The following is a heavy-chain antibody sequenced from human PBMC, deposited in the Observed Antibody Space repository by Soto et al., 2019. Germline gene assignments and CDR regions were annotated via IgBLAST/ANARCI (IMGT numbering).Heavy chain of an antibody. V-gene: IGHV4-59*01. D-gene: IGHD3-16*01. Sequence: QVQLQESGPGLVKPSETLSLTCTVSGGSISSYYWSWIRQPPGKGLEWIGYIYYSGSTNYNPSLRSRVTISVDTSKNRFSRKLSSVTAADTALYSWARAIGRGINYYYYRDVWGKGTTVTVSS. J-gene: IGHJ6*03. CDR3: ARAIGRGINYYYYRDV. CDR1: GGSISSYY. CDR2: IYYSGST.